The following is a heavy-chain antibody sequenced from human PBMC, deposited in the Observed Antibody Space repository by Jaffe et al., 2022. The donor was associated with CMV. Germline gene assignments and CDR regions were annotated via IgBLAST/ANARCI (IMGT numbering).Heavy chain of an antibody. CDR3: AKAADILTGYYMIRFYYYYGMDV. D-gene: IGHD3-9*01. V-gene: IGHV3-30*18. CDR2: ISYDGSNK. CDR1: GFTFSSYG. J-gene: IGHJ6*02. Sequence: QVQLVESGGGVVQPGRSLRLSCAASGFTFSSYGMHWVRQAPGKGLEWVAVISYDGSNKYYADSVKGRFTISRDNSKNTLYLQMNSLRAEDTAVYYCAKAADILTGYYMIRFYYYYGMDVWGQGTTVTVSS.